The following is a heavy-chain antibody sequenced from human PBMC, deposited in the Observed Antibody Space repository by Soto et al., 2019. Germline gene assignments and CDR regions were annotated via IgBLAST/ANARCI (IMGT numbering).Heavy chain of an antibody. CDR1: GFTFSSYA. Sequence: GGSLRLSCAASGFTFSSYALSWVRQAPGKGLEWVSAISGSGGSTYYADSVKGRFTISRDNSKNTLYLQMNSLRAEDTAVYYCARGDGSGSYIYYYGMDVWGQGTTVTVSS. CDR2: ISGSGGST. J-gene: IGHJ6*02. D-gene: IGHD3-10*01. CDR3: ARGDGSGSYIYYYGMDV. V-gene: IGHV3-23*01.